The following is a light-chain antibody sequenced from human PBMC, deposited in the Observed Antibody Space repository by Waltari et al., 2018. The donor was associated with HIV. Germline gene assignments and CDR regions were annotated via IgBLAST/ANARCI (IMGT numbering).Light chain of an antibody. CDR2: GAS. CDR3: HEYDNWSRWT. CDR1: QSVNHT. Sequence: IVMTQSPANVSVSTGESVKHACRASQSVNHTLAWYHQKPGQAPRLLIHGASTMANGSAHRVSGSVSGTEFLLILYGLQPDYLGVYLCHEYDNWSRWTFGQGTKVEIK. J-gene: IGKJ1*01. V-gene: IGKV3-15*01.